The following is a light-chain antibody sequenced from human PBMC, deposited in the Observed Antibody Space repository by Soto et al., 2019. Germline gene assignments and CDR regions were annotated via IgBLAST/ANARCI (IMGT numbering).Light chain of an antibody. CDR3: QQRSNWPHS. CDR2: GAS. CDR1: QSISSN. V-gene: IGKV3-15*01. Sequence: EIVMTQSPDTLSVSPGERATLSCRASQSISSNLAWYLQKVGQAPRLLIYGASTRASGISARFSGSGSGTEFTLSISSLQPDDFATYYCQQRSNWPHSFGQGTRLEIK. J-gene: IGKJ5*01.